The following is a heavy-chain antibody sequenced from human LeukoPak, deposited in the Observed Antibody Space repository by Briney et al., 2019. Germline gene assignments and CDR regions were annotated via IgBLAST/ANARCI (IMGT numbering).Heavy chain of an antibody. V-gene: IGHV3-21*01. D-gene: IGHD6-13*01. Sequence: PGGSQRLSCEVSGFDFSSFGLHWVRQAPGKGLEWVSSISASGSDVKYADSVTGRFTVSRDNAKSSLYLEMNSLRAEDTAVYYCARRTAAGPFDYWGQGTLVTVSS. CDR3: ARRTAAGPFDY. J-gene: IGHJ4*02. CDR2: ISASGSDV. CDR1: GFDFSSFG.